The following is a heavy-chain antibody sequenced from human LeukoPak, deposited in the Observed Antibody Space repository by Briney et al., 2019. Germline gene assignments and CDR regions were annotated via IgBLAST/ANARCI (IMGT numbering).Heavy chain of an antibody. J-gene: IGHJ4*02. D-gene: IGHD6-6*01. CDR3: ARASGIAARGYFDY. Sequence: GASVKVSCKASGYTFTSYGISWVRQAPGQGLEWMGWISAYSGNTNYAQKLQGRVTMTTDTSTSTAYMELRSLRSDDTAVYYCARASGIAARGYFDYWGQGTLVTVSS. V-gene: IGHV1-18*01. CDR1: GYTFTSYG. CDR2: ISAYSGNT.